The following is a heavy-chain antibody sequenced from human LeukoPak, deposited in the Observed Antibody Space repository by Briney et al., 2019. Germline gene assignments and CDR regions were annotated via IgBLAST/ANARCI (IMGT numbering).Heavy chain of an antibody. V-gene: IGHV3-23*01. Sequence: GSLRLSYAASGFNFSSYAMSWVRQGPGKGLEWVSAISGSGGSTYYTDSVKGRFTISRDNSKNTLYLQMNSLRAEDTAVYYCAKGVVVVPAANKHSGYFDYWGQGTLVTVSS. D-gene: IGHD2-2*01. CDR3: AKGVVVVPAANKHSGYFDY. CDR2: ISGSGGST. J-gene: IGHJ4*02. CDR1: GFNFSSYA.